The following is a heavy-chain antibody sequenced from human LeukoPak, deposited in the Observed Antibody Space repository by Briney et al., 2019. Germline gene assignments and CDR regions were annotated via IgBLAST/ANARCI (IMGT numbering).Heavy chain of an antibody. CDR2: ISSSSSYI. D-gene: IGHD5-18*01. CDR3: AKVDTAMGSLDAFDI. Sequence: TGGSLRLSCAASGFTFTDAWMSWVRQAPGKGLEWVSSISSSSSYIYYADSVKGRFTISRDNAKNSLYLQMNSLRAEDTAVYYCAKVDTAMGSLDAFDIWGQGTMVTVSS. CDR1: GFTFTDAW. V-gene: IGHV3-21*01. J-gene: IGHJ3*02.